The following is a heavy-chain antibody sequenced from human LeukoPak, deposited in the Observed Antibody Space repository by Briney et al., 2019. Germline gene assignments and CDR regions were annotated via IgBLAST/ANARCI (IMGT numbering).Heavy chain of an antibody. Sequence: SETLSLTCTVSGGSISSSSYYWGWIRQPPGKGLEWIGSIYYSGSTYYNPSLKSRVTISVDTSKNQFSLKLSSVTAADTAVYYCARDRYYDYVWGSYRYTDYWGQGTLVTVSS. CDR3: ARDRYYDYVWGSYRYTDY. V-gene: IGHV4-39*07. CDR2: IYYSGST. D-gene: IGHD3-16*02. CDR1: GGSISSSSYY. J-gene: IGHJ4*02.